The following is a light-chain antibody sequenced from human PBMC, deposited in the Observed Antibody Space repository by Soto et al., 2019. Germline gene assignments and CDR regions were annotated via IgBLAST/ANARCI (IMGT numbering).Light chain of an antibody. CDR1: SSDVGRYNL. Sequence: SALTQPASVSGSPGQSITISCTGTSSDVGRYNLVSWYQQHPGKAPKPMIYEGSKRPSGVSNRFSGSKSGNTASLTISGLQAEDEADYYCCSYAGSHYVFGTGTKLTVL. CDR3: CSYAGSHYV. CDR2: EGS. J-gene: IGLJ1*01. V-gene: IGLV2-23*01.